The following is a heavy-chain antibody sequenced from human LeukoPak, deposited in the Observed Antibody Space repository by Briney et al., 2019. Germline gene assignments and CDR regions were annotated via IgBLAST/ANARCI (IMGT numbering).Heavy chain of an antibody. J-gene: IGHJ4*02. V-gene: IGHV1-69*13. CDR1: GGTFSSYA. D-gene: IGHD2-15*01. CDR3: AMSQEDCSGGSCYQYYFDY. Sequence: EASVKVSCKASGGTFSSYAISWVRQAPGQGLEWMGGIIPIFGTANYAQKFQGRVTITADESTSTAYMELGSLRSEDTAVYYRAMSQEDCSGGSCYQYYFDYWGQGTLVTVSS. CDR2: IIPIFGTA.